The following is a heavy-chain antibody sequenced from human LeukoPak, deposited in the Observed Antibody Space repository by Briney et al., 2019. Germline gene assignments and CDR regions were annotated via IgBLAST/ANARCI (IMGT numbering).Heavy chain of an antibody. CDR3: ARQLRYFDWLLSRPQHYYMDV. CDR2: LYYIGST. Sequence: SETLSLTCTVSGGSISSSNYYWDWIRQPPGKGLEWIGTLYYIGSTHYNPSLKSRVTISLDTSKNQFSLKLSSVTAADTAVYYCARQLRYFDWLLSRPQHYYMDVWGKGTTVTISS. CDR1: GGSISSSNYY. J-gene: IGHJ6*03. V-gene: IGHV4-39*07. D-gene: IGHD3-9*01.